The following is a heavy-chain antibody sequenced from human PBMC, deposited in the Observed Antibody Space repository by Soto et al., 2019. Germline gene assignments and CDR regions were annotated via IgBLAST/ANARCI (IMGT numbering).Heavy chain of an antibody. J-gene: IGHJ5*02. CDR1: GGSISSYQ. V-gene: IGHV4-59*01. Sequence: QVHLQESGPGLVKPSETLSLTCTVSGGSISSYQWTWIRQPPGKGLEWIGYINYSGRTNYNPSLKRRVTISVDTSQNQFSLKLNSVTAADTAVYYCAREYYDYVWGNYPQGWFDPWGQGTLVTVSS. CDR2: INYSGRT. D-gene: IGHD3-16*02. CDR3: AREYYDYVWGNYPQGWFDP.